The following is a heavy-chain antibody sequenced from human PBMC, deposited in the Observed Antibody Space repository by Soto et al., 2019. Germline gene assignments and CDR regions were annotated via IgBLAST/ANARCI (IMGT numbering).Heavy chain of an antibody. Sequence: EVQLLESGGGLVQPGGSLRLSCAASGFTFSSYAMSWVRQAPGKGLEWVSAISGSGGSTYYADSVKGRFTISRDNYKNTLYLEMNSLRAEDTAVYYCAKDLIWGGGGKFDYWGRGTLVTVSS. V-gene: IGHV3-23*01. CDR1: GFTFSSYA. CDR3: AKDLIWGGGGKFDY. D-gene: IGHD3-10*01. CDR2: ISGSGGST. J-gene: IGHJ4*02.